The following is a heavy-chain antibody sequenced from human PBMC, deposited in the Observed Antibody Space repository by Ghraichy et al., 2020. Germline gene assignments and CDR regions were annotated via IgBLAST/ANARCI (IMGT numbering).Heavy chain of an antibody. CDR3: ARQRGRIYNESSGNFDY. CDR1: GGSIISSRYY. D-gene: IGHD3-22*01. CDR2: ISYSGNT. J-gene: IGHJ4*02. Sequence: ESLNISCTVSGGSIISSRYYWGWIRQPPGKGLEWIGSISYSGNTYYNPSLKSRVIISVDISKNQFSLKLSSVTAADAAVYYCARQRGRIYNESSGNFDYWGQGTRVTVSS. V-gene: IGHV4-39*01.